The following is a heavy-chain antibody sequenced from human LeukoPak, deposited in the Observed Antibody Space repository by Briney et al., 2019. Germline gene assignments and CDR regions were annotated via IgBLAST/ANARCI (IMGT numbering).Heavy chain of an antibody. J-gene: IGHJ4*02. CDR1: GFAFSSYA. CDR2: ISSNGGST. V-gene: IGHV3-64*01. Sequence: GGSLRLSCAAYGFAFSSYAMHWVRQAPGKGLEYVSAISSNGGSTYYANSVKGRFTISRDNSKNTLYLQMGSLRAEDMAVYYCARERDYYFDYWGQGTLVTVSS. CDR3: ARERDYYFDY. D-gene: IGHD3/OR15-3a*01.